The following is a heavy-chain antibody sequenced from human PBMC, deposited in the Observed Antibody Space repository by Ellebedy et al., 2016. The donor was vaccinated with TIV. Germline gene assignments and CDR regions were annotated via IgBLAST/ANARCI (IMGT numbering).Heavy chain of an antibody. D-gene: IGHD6-19*01. CDR1: GGSISSGGYS. CDR3: ARVQKQWLVLRYFDY. CDR2: IYHSGST. J-gene: IGHJ4*02. V-gene: IGHV4-30-2*01. Sequence: SETLSLTXAVSGGSISSGGYSWSWIRQPPGKGLEWIGYIYHSGSTYYNPSLKSRVTISVDRSKNQFSLKLSSVTAADTAVYYCARVQKQWLVLRYFDYWGQGTLVTVSS.